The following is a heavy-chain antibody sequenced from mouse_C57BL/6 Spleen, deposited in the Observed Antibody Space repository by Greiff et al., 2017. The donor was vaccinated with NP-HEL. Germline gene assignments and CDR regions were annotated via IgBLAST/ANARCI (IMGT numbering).Heavy chain of an antibody. CDR3: ARSELASGFAY. CDR1: GYSFTGYY. Sequence: VQLQQSGPELVKPGASVKISCKASGYSFTGYYMNWVKQSPEKSLEWIGEINPSTGGTTYNQKFKAKATLTVDKSSSTAYMQLKSLTSEDSAVYYCARSELASGFAYWGQGTLVTVSA. D-gene: IGHD3-1*01. V-gene: IGHV1-42*01. CDR2: INPSTGGT. J-gene: IGHJ3*01.